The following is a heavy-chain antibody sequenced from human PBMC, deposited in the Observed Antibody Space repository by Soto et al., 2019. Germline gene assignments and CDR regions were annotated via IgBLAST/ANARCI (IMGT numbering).Heavy chain of an antibody. Sequence: ASVKVSCKASGYTLTSYDINWVRQATGQMLEWMGWMNPNSGNTGYAQKFQGRVTMTRNTSISTAYMELSSLRSEDTAVYYCARGNYGDYVDYYYYMDVWGKGTTVTVSS. CDR1: GYTLTSYD. CDR3: ARGNYGDYVDYYYYMDV. CDR2: MNPNSGNT. J-gene: IGHJ6*03. V-gene: IGHV1-8*01. D-gene: IGHD4-17*01.